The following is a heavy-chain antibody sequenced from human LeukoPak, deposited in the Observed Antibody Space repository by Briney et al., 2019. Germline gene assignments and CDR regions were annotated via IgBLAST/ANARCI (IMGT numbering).Heavy chain of an antibody. CDR2: IIPILGIA. D-gene: IGHD3-3*01. J-gene: IGHJ4*02. CDR3: ARDTGHYDFWSGSNRHAFDY. CDR1: GGTFSSYA. V-gene: IGHV1-69*04. Sequence: SVKVSCKASGGTFSSYAISWVRQAPGQGLEWMGRIIPILGIANYAQKFQGRVTITADKSTSTAYMELSSLRSEDTAVYYCARDTGHYDFWSGSNRHAFDYWGQGTLVTVSS.